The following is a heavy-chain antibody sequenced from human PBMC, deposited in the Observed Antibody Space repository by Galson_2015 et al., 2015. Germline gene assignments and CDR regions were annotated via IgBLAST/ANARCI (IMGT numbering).Heavy chain of an antibody. V-gene: IGHV3-53*01. CDR1: GFTVSSNY. D-gene: IGHD7-27*01. CDR2: IYSGGST. J-gene: IGHJ6*02. Sequence: SLRLSCAASGFTVSSNYMSWVRQAPGKGLEWVSVIYSGGSTYYADSVKGRFTISRDNSKNTLYLQMNSLRAEDTAVYYCARERVSGDNYYYGMDVWGQGTTVTVSS. CDR3: ARERVSGDNYYYGMDV.